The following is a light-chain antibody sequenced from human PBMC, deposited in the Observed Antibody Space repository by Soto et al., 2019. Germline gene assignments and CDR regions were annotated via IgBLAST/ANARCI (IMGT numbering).Light chain of an antibody. Sequence: DIQMTQSPSTLSASVVDRFTITFLASENIKNWLAWYQQTPGKAPKVLISDASRLETGVPSRFSGSGYGTDFTLTITSLQTDDFGAYHCQQYDVHPKTFGQGTKVDIK. J-gene: IGKJ1*01. CDR1: ENIKNW. V-gene: IGKV1-5*01. CDR2: DAS. CDR3: QQYDVHPKT.